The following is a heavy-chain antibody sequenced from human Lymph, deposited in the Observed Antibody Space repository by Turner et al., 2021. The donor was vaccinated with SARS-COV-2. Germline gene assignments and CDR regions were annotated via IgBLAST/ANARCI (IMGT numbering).Heavy chain of an antibody. CDR3: ARREWGGSLGHIDY. V-gene: IGHV5-51*01. CDR1: GYSFTNYW. CDR2: IYPGDSDT. D-gene: IGHD3-3*01. J-gene: IGHJ4*02. Sequence: EVQLVQSGAEVNQPGASLKISCKGSGYSFTNYWIGWVRQMPGKGLEWMGIIYPGDSDTRYSPSFQGQVTISADKSISTAYQQWSSRKASDTAMYYCARREWGGSLGHIDYWGQGTLVTVSS.